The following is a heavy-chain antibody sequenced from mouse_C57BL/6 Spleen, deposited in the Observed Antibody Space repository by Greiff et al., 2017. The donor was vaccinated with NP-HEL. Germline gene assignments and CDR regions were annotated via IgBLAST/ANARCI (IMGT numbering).Heavy chain of an antibody. Sequence: EVMLVESGGGLVKPGGSLKLSCAASGFTFSSYAMSWVRQTPEKRLEWVATISDGGSYTYYPDNVKGRFTISRDNAKHNLYLQMSHLKSEDTAMYYCARDGDYGSSYVGYFDVWGKGTTVTVSS. CDR1: GFTFSSYA. CDR3: ARDGDYGSSYVGYFDV. J-gene: IGHJ1*03. CDR2: ISDGGSYT. D-gene: IGHD1-1*01. V-gene: IGHV5-4*01.